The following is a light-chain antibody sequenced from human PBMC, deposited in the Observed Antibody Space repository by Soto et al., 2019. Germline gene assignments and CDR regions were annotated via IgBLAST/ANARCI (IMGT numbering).Light chain of an antibody. J-gene: IGKJ2*03. CDR3: QQYNNWPPG. CDR1: QSISRS. V-gene: IGKV3-15*01. CDR2: AAS. Sequence: EIVMTQSPATLSVSPGERVTLSCRASQSISRSLAWYQQKPGQAPRLLIYAASTRATGIPARFSGSGSGTEFTLTISSLQFEDFAVYYCQQYNNWPPGFGQGTKLEIK.